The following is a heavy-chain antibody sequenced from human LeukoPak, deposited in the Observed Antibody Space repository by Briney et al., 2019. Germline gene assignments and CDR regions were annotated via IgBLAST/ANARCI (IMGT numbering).Heavy chain of an antibody. CDR3: TTAPGQWLA. V-gene: IGHV3-15*01. J-gene: IGHJ5*02. CDR1: GFTFRNAW. D-gene: IGHD6-19*01. CDR2: IKSKPDGGTA. Sequence: PGGFLRLSCAASGFTFRNAWMSWVRQAPGKGLEWVGRIKSKPDGGTAEYAAPVKGRFSISRDDSKNTLYLQMNSLKTEDTAVYYCTTAPGQWLAWGQGTLVTVSS.